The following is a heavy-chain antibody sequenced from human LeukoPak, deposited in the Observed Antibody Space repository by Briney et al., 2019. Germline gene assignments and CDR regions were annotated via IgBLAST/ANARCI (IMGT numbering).Heavy chain of an antibody. CDR3: ARATRTTFSYFDS. J-gene: IGHJ4*02. V-gene: IGHV3-66*01. D-gene: IGHD1-7*01. CDR1: GITVSSNY. Sequence: PGGSLRLSCAASGITVSSNYMTWVRQAPGKGLEWVSFIYSAGNTYYADSVKGRFTISRDNSKNTLFLQMNSLRAEDTAVYYCARATRTTFSYFDSWGQGTLVTVSS. CDR2: IYSAGNT.